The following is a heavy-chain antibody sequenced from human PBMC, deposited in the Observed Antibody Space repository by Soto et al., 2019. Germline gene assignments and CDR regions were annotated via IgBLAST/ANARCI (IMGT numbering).Heavy chain of an antibody. J-gene: IGHJ5*02. V-gene: IGHV3-30-3*01. CDR1: GFTFSSYA. Sequence: PEGSWRLCCAASGFTFSSYAMHWVRQAPGKGLEWVAVISYDGSNKYYADSVKGRFTISRDNSKNTLYLQMNSLRAEDTAVYYCAGTAMAEDWHDPWAQGTLVTVSS. D-gene: IGHD5-18*01. CDR3: AGTAMAEDWHDP. CDR2: ISYDGSNK.